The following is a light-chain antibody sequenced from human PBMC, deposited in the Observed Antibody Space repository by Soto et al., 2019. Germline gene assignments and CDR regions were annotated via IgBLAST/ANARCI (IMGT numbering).Light chain of an antibody. CDR1: QSVSSSY. CDR2: GAS. CDR3: QQYGSSPPGT. J-gene: IGKJ1*01. V-gene: IGKV3-20*01. Sequence: EIVLTQSPGTLSLSPGERATLSCRASQSVSSSYLAWYQQRPGQAPRLLIHGASSRATGIPDRISGSGSGTDFTLTISRLEPEDFAVYYCQQYGSSPPGTFGQGTKVDIK.